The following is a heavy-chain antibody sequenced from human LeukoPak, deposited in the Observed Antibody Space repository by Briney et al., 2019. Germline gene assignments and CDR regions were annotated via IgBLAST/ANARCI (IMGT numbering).Heavy chain of an antibody. CDR3: ARDEVDDFWNGYYIGWFDP. D-gene: IGHD3-3*01. CDR1: GGSFSGYY. J-gene: IGHJ5*02. V-gene: IGHV4-4*07. CDR2: IYTSGST. Sequence: SETLSLTCAVDGGSFSGYYWSWIRQPAGKGLEWIGRIYTSGSTNYNPSLKSRVTISVDTSKNQFSLKLSSVTAADTAVYYCARDEVDDFWNGYYIGWFDPWGQGTLVTVSS.